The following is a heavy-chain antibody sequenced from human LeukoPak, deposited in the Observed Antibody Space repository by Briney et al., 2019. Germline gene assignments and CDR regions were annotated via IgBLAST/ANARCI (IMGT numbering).Heavy chain of an antibody. CDR3: AQPTIVATMRHNWFDP. CDR1: GFTFSSYA. CDR2: ISGSGGST. Sequence: GGSLRLSCAASGFTFSSYAMSWVRQAPGKGLEWVSAISGSGGSTYYADSVKGRFTISRDNSKNTLYLQMNSLRAEDTAVYYCAQPTIVATMRHNWFDPWGQGTLVTVSS. V-gene: IGHV3-23*01. J-gene: IGHJ5*02. D-gene: IGHD5-12*01.